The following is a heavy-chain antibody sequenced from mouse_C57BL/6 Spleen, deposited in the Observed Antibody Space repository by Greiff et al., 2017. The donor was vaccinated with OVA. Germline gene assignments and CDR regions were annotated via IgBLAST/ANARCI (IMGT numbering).Heavy chain of an antibody. V-gene: IGHV1-69*01. J-gene: IGHJ2*01. D-gene: IGHD1-1*01. Sequence: VQLQQSGAELVMPGASVKLSCKASGYTFTSYWMHWVKQRPGQGLEWIGEIAPSDSYTNYNQKFKGKSTLTVDKSSSTAYMQLSSLTSEDSAVYYCARATTVVAPFDYWGQGTTLTVSS. CDR1: GYTFTSYW. CDR2: IAPSDSYT. CDR3: ARATTVVAPFDY.